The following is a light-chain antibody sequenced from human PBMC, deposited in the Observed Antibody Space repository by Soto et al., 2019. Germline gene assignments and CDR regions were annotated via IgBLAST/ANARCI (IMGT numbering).Light chain of an antibody. CDR1: QSVSNN. CDR2: HAS. CDR3: QQYNKCPLT. V-gene: IGKV3-15*01. Sequence: EIVMTQSPATLSVSPGERATLSCRASQSVSNNLAWYQQKPGQAPRLLIYHASTRATFIPARFSSSGSGTEFTLTISSLQSEDFAIYYCQQYNKCPLTFGGGTKVEIK. J-gene: IGKJ4*01.